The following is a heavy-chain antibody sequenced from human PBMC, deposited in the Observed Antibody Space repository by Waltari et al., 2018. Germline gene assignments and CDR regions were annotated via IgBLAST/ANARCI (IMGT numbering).Heavy chain of an antibody. V-gene: IGHV7-4-1*02. CDR1: GYTFTSYA. Sequence: QVQLVQSGSELKKPGASVKVSCKSSGYTFTSYALNWVRQAPGQGLEWMGWSKTNTGNPTYAQGFTGRFVFSLDTSGSTASLQISSLKAEDTAVYYCASEHSRGMDVWGQGTTVIVSS. CDR2: SKTNTGNP. CDR3: ASEHSRGMDV. J-gene: IGHJ6*02.